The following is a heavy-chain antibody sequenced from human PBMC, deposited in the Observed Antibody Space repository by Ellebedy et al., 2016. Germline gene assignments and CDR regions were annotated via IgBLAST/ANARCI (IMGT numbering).Heavy chain of an antibody. D-gene: IGHD6-19*01. J-gene: IGHJ3*02. V-gene: IGHV2-5*01. CDR3: AHSSGWYAGTLLRAFDI. CDR1: GFSLSTSGVG. Sequence: SGPTLVNPTQTLTLTCTFSGFSLSTSGVGVGWIRQPPGKALEWLAIIYWNDDKSYSTSLKSRLTITKDTSKNQVVLKMTKMDPVDTATYYCAHSSGWYAGTLLRAFDIWGQGKMVTVSS. CDR2: IYWNDDK.